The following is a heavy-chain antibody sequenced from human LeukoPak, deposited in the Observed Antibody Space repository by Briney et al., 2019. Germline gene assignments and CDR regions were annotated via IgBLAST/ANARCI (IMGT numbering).Heavy chain of an antibody. J-gene: IGHJ5*02. CDR1: GFTFSSYS. V-gene: IGHV3-48*04. CDR2: ISSSSSTI. Sequence: GGSLRLSCAASGFTFSSYSMNWVRQAPGKGLEWVAYISSSSSTIYYADSVKGRFTISRDNPKHSLYRQMNSLRAEDTAVYYCARGAWGFDAWFARWGQGTLVTVSS. CDR3: ARGAWGFDAWFAR. D-gene: IGHD7-27*01.